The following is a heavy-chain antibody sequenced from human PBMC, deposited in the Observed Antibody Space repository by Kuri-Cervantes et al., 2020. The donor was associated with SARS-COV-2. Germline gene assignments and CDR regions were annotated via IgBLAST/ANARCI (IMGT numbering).Heavy chain of an antibody. CDR3: AREVGYCDSGRCYGLDAFDI. Sequence: ASVKVSCKASGYTFSSYAIHWVRQAPGQGLEWMGWINTATGNTHYSQKFQGRVTITRDTAACTEYMDLNSLRSEDTAVYYCAREVGYCDSGRCYGLDAFDIWGQGTMVTVSS. CDR2: INTATGNT. V-gene: IGHV1-3*04. CDR1: GYTFSSYA. D-gene: IGHD2-2*01. J-gene: IGHJ3*02.